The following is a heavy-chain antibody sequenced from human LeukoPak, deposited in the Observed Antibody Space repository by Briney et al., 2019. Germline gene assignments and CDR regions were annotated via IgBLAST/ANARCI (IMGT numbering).Heavy chain of an antibody. J-gene: IGHJ5*02. V-gene: IGHV1-69*13. CDR2: IIPIFGTA. CDR1: GGTFSSYA. CDR3: ARSEDSNGYYCWFDP. D-gene: IGHD3-22*01. Sequence: SMKVSCKASGGTFSSYAISWVRQAPGQGLEWMGGIIPIFGTANYAQKFQGRVTITADESTSTAYMELSSLRSEDTAVYYCARSEDSNGYYCWFDPWGQGTLVTVSS.